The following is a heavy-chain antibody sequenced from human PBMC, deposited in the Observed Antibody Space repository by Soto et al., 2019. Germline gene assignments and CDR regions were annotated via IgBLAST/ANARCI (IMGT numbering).Heavy chain of an antibody. D-gene: IGHD5-12*01. CDR1: GGCISSGGYY. J-gene: IGHJ3*02. CDR3: ARETRSIVATINDASDI. CDR2: IYYSGST. V-gene: IGHV4-31*03. Sequence: QVQLQESGPGLVKPSQTLSLTCTVSGGCISSGGYYWSWIHQHPGMGLEWIGYIYYSGSTYYNPSPKSRVTISVDTSKNQFSLKLSSVTAADTAVYYCARETRSIVATINDASDIWGQGTMVTVSS.